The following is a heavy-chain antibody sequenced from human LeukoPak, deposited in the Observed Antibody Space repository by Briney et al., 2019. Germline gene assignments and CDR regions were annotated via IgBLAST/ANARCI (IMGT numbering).Heavy chain of an antibody. CDR2: IIPIFGTA. CDR3: ARDPGYYGERFDP. J-gene: IGHJ5*02. CDR1: GGTFSSYA. Sequence: GASVKVSCKASGGTFSSYAISWVRQAPGQGLEWMGGIIPIFGTANYAQKFQGRVTITADESTSTAYMELSSLRSEDTAVYYCARDPGYYGERFDPWGQGTLVTVSS. V-gene: IGHV1-69*13. D-gene: IGHD4-17*01.